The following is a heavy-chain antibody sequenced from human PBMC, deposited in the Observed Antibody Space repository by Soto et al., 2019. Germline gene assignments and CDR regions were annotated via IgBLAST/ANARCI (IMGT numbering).Heavy chain of an antibody. CDR3: ARLSYSSSSTWFDP. V-gene: IGHV4-31*03. CDR1: GGSISSGGYY. CDR2: IYYSGST. Sequence: SETLSLTCTVSGGSISSGGYYWSWIRQHPGKGLEWIGYIYYSGSTYYNPSLKSRVTISVDTSKNQFSLKLSSVTAADTAVYYCARLSYSSSSTWFDPWGQGTLVTVSS. D-gene: IGHD6-13*01. J-gene: IGHJ5*02.